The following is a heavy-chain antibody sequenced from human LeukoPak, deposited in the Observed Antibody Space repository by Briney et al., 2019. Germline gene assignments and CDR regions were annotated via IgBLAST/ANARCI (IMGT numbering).Heavy chain of an antibody. CDR2: ISAYNGNT. CDR1: GYTFTSYG. J-gene: IGHJ4*02. Sequence: GASVKVSCKASGYTFTSYGISWVRQAPGQGLEWMGWISAYNGNTNYAQKLQGRVTMTTDTSTSTAYMELRSLRSDDTAVYYCARVRYYDSTIMEAYYFDYWGQGTLVTVSS. D-gene: IGHD3-22*01. CDR3: ARVRYYDSTIMEAYYFDY. V-gene: IGHV1-18*01.